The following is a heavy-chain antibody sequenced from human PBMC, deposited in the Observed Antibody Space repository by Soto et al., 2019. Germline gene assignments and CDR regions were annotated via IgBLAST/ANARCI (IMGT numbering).Heavy chain of an antibody. V-gene: IGHV4-38-2*01. D-gene: IGHD2-21*02. J-gene: IGHJ4*02. CDR1: GYSISSGYY. CDR3: ARFLVPASRNTDFDY. CDR2: IYHGGST. Sequence: LSLTCAVSGYSISSGYYWGWLRQPPGKGLEWIGSIYHGGSTYYNPSLKSRVTISVDTSKNQFSLKLNSVTAADTAVYYRARFLVPASRNTDFDYWGQGTLVTVSS.